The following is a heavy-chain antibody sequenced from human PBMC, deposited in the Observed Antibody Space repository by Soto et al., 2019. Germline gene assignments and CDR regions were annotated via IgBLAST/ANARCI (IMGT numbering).Heavy chain of an antibody. V-gene: IGHV3-30*18. CDR3: AKSLTSFEVVETMDG. J-gene: IGHJ6*02. D-gene: IGHD3-3*01. Sequence: QVQLVESGRGVVQPGRSLRLSCAASGFSASNYGMHWVRQAIGKGLGWVAVLSYDGRDRYYADSVRGRFTISRDNSENTMYLQLNSLRAEDTAVYYCAKSLTSFEVVETMDGWGQGTTVTVSS. CDR1: GFSASNYG. CDR2: LSYDGRDR.